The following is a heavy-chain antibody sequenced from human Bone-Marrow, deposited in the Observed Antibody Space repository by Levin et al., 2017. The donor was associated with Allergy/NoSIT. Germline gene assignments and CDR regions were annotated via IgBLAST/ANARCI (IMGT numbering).Heavy chain of an antibody. CDR2: ISRSSSHI. CDR1: GFIFSNYD. Sequence: GESLKISCGASGFIFSNYDMNWVRQAPGKGLEWVSYISRSSSHIYNAGSLRGRFTISRDNEKNVLFLQMNSLTAEDTAVYYCARDLTDRARAGSMDVWGQGTTVIVSS. CDR3: ARDLTDRARAGSMDV. D-gene: IGHD3-10*01. J-gene: IGHJ6*02. V-gene: IGHV3-21*06.